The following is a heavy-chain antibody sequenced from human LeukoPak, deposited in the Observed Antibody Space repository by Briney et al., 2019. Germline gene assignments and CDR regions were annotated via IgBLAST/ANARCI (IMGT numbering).Heavy chain of an antibody. V-gene: IGHV4-59*01. CDR3: AREHRIEGLDI. Sequence: SETLSLTCTISGGAINSYYWTCIRQPPGKGLEWIGHFYFTGSPNYNPSLKSRVTISVDASKSQFSLRLISVTAADTAVYYCAREHRIEGLDIWDEGTTVTVSS. CDR2: FYFTGSP. J-gene: IGHJ3*02. CDR1: GGAINSYY.